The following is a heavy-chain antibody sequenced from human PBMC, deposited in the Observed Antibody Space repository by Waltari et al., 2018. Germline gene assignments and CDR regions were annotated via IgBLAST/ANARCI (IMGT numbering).Heavy chain of an antibody. J-gene: IGHJ4*02. D-gene: IGHD1-1*01. CDR2: ISGPAHET. CDR3: ANYGQLPSNGDY. Sequence: EVRLLESGGALVQPGGSLRLSCAASGFPFGNDYIIWVRQAPGRGLEWVSTISGPAHETVYADSVKGRFTISRDNSKTTLYLQMNSLRVEDTAMYYCANYGQLPSNGDYWGQGTLVTVS. V-gene: IGHV3-23*01. CDR1: GFPFGNDY.